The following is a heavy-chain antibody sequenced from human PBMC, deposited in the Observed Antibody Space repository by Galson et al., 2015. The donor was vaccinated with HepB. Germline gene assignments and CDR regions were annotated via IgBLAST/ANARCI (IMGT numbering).Heavy chain of an antibody. D-gene: IGHD4-23*01. CDR1: GASINGSDYY. CDR3: ARLSPVVPNNFDS. J-gene: IGHJ4*02. CDR2: IYDTGDS. Sequence: LSLTCAVSGASINGSDYYWNWIRQPPGKGLEWIAYIYDTGDSYSRPSLESRLTLSVDASKKYFSLRLTSVTAADTAVYYCARLSPVVPNNFDSWGQGTLVTVSS. V-gene: IGHV4-30-4*01.